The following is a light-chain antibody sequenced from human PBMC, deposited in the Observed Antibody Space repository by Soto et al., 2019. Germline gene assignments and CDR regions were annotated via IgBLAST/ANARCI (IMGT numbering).Light chain of an antibody. CDR3: QQYNSYWT. Sequence: DIQMTQSPSTLSASVGDRVTITCRASQSISSWLAWYRQKPGKAPKLLIYKASSLESGVPSRISGSGSGTEFTLASSSLQPDDFATYYCQQYNSYWTFGQGTKVEIK. J-gene: IGKJ1*01. CDR1: QSISSW. CDR2: KAS. V-gene: IGKV1-5*03.